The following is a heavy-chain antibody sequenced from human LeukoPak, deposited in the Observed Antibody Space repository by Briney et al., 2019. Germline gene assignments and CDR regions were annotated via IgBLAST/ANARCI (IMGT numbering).Heavy chain of an antibody. J-gene: IGHJ3*02. V-gene: IGHV3-11*01. CDR2: ISSSGSTI. Sequence: GGSLRLSCAASGFTFSDYYMSWIRQAPGKGLEWVSYISSSGSTIYYADSVKGRLTISRDNAKNSLYLQMNSLRAEDTAVYYCAREGRYCSSTSCYTAFDIWGQGTMVTVSS. CDR3: AREGRYCSSTSCYTAFDI. D-gene: IGHD2-2*02. CDR1: GFTFSDYY.